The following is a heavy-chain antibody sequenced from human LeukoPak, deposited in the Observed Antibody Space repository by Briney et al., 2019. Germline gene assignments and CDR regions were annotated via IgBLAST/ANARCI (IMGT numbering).Heavy chain of an antibody. CDR1: GYSISSGYY. Sequence: SETLSLTCTVSGYSISSGYYWGWIRQPPGKGLEWIGSIYHSGSTYYNPSLKSRVTISVDTSKNQSSLKLSSVTAADTAVYYCARRAKAIVPFYYFDYWGQGTLVTVSS. V-gene: IGHV4-38-2*02. D-gene: IGHD2-2*01. CDR3: ARRAKAIVPFYYFDY. CDR2: IYHSGST. J-gene: IGHJ4*02.